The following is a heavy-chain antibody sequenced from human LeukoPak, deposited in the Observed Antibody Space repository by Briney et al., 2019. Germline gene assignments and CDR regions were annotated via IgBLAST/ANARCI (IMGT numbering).Heavy chain of an antibody. CDR3: ARHVSLYGSGSYWVIDY. V-gene: IGHV4-39*01. Sequence: SETLSLTCTVSGGSISSSSYYWGWIRQPPGKGLEWIGSIYYSGSTYYNPSLKSRVTISVDTSKNQFSLKLSSMTAADTAVYYCARHVSLYGSGSYWVIDYWGQGTLVTVSS. CDR1: GGSISSSSYY. D-gene: IGHD3-10*01. CDR2: IYYSGST. J-gene: IGHJ4*02.